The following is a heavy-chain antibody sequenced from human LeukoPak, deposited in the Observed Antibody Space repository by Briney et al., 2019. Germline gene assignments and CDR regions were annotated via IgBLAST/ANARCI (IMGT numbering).Heavy chain of an antibody. CDR3: AKARGVGAVDY. D-gene: IGHD1-26*01. CDR2: IWYDGSNK. CDR1: GFTFSSYG. J-gene: IGHJ4*02. V-gene: IGHV3-33*06. Sequence: PGGSLRLSCAASGFTFSSYGMHWVGQAPGKGLEWVAVIWYDGSNKYYADSVKGRFTISRDNSKNTLYLQMNSLRAEDTAVYYCAKARGVGAVDYWGQGTLVTVSS.